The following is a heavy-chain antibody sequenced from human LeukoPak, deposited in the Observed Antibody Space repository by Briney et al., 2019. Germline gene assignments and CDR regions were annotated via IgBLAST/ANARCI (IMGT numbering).Heavy chain of an antibody. CDR3: ARLKIGDTGDY. CDR1: GGSISSSSYY. J-gene: IGHJ4*02. D-gene: IGHD5-18*01. CDR2: IYYSGST. V-gene: IGHV4-39*07. Sequence: PSETLSLTCTVSGGSISSSSYYWGWIRQPPGKGLEWIGSIYYSGSTYYNPSLKSRVTISVDTSKNQFSLKLSSVTAADTAVYYCARLKIGDTGDYWGQGTLVTVSS.